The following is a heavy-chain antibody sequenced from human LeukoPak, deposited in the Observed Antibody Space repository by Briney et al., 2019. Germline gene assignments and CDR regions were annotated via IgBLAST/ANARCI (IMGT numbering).Heavy chain of an antibody. CDR3: VTTGDRYSSSFDS. CDR2: IIPMFGVA. D-gene: IGHD6-6*01. J-gene: IGHJ4*02. CDR1: GDTFSSYA. Sequence: SVKVSCKASGDTFSSYAISWVRQAPGQGPEWMGKIIPMFGVANYAQKFQGRVTITADKSTNTAYMELSSLRSEDTAVYYCVTTGDRYSSSFDSWGQGTLVTVSS. V-gene: IGHV1-69*04.